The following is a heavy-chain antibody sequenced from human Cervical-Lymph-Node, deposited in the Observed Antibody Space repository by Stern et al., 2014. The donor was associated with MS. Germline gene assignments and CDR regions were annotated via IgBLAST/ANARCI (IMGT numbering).Heavy chain of an antibody. Sequence: QLQLQESDPGLVKPSETLSLTCTVSGGSISTFYWNWIRQSPGKGLEWIGQIHYSGSTNYNPSLKSRVTISVDTSKNQFSLNLRSVTAADTAVYFCARRDYYDSSGYYDDAFDIWGQGTMVTVSS. CDR3: ARRDYYDSSGYYDDAFDI. J-gene: IGHJ3*02. CDR1: GGSISTFY. V-gene: IGHV4-59*01. D-gene: IGHD3-22*01. CDR2: IHYSGST.